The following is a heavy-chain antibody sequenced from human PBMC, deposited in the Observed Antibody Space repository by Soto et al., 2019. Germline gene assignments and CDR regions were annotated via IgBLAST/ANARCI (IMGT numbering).Heavy chain of an antibody. J-gene: IGHJ5*02. D-gene: IGHD2-15*01. CDR2: ISGSGGST. Sequence: GGSLRLSCAASGFTFSSYAMSWVRQAPGKGLEWVSAISGSGGSTYYADSVKGRFTISRDNSKNTLYLQMNSLRAEDTAVYYCAKDLGYPIVVVVAANWFDPWGQGTLVTVSS. CDR3: AKDLGYPIVVVVAANWFDP. V-gene: IGHV3-23*01. CDR1: GFTFSSYA.